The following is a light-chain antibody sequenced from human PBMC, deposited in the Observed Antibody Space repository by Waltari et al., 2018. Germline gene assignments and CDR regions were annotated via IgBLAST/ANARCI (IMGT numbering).Light chain of an antibody. J-gene: IGKJ1*01. CDR2: AAS. Sequence: DIQMTQSPSSLSASVGDRVTITCRASQGIRNYLAWYQQKPGKVPKLLIYAASTLQSGVPSRFSGSGSGTDFTLTISRLQPDDFATYFCHQYSSFSQTFGQGTRVEVK. V-gene: IGKV1-27*01. CDR3: HQYSSFSQT. CDR1: QGIRNY.